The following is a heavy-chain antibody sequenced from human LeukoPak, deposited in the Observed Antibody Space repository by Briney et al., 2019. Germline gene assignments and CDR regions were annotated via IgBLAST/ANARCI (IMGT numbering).Heavy chain of an antibody. CDR3: ARLYYRVKLFDY. D-gene: IGHD1-14*01. CDR1: GGSISSSNW. V-gene: IGHV4-4*02. CDR2: IYHSGST. Sequence: SETLSLTCAVSGGSISSSNWWSWVRQPPGKGLEWIGEIYHSGSTNYNPSLKSRVTISVDTSKNQFSLKLSSVTAADTAVYYCARLYYRVKLFDYWGQGTLVTVSS. J-gene: IGHJ4*02.